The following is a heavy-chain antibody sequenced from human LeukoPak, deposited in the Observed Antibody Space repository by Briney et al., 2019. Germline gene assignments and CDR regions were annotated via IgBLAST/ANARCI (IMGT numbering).Heavy chain of an antibody. V-gene: IGHV4-39*07. CDR3: ARGRIMAD. CDR1: GDSITSSAFY. J-gene: IGHJ4*02. D-gene: IGHD5-12*01. Sequence: PSETLSLTCTVSGDSITSSAFYWGWIRQAPGKGLEWIGEINHSGSTNYNPSLKSRVTISVDTSKNQFSLKLSSVTAADTAVYYCARGRIMADWGQGTLVTVSS. CDR2: INHSGST.